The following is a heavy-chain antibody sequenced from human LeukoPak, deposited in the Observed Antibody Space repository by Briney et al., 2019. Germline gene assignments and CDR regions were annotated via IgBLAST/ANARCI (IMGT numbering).Heavy chain of an antibody. CDR2: ISSSSSYI. CDR3: ARLGIYDYGDYVDY. J-gene: IGHJ4*02. D-gene: IGHD4-17*01. CDR1: GFTFSSYS. Sequence: GGSLRLSCAASGFTFSSYSMNWVRQAPGKGLEWVSSISSSSSYIYYADSVKGRFTISRDNAKNSLYLQMNSLRAEDTAVYYCARLGIYDYGDYVDYWGQGTLVTVSS. V-gene: IGHV3-21*01.